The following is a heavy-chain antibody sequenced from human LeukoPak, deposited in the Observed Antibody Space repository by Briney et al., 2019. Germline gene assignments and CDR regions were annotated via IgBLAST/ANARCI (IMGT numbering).Heavy chain of an antibody. V-gene: IGHV5-51*01. CDR1: GYIFTNYW. J-gene: IGHJ4*02. CDR2: MHPGDSDT. CDR3: ARGRGGSFSTPLDY. Sequence: GESLKISCKGSGYIFTNYWFGWVRQMPGRGLEWMAIMHPGDSDTRYSPSFQGRVTIPADKSISTAYLQWSSLKPSDTAIYYCARGRGGSFSTPLDYWGQGTLVTGSS. D-gene: IGHD1-26*01.